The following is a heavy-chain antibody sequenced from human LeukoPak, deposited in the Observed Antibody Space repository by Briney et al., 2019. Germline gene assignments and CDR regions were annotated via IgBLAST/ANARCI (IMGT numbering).Heavy chain of an antibody. D-gene: IGHD4-17*01. CDR1: GFILSSNH. CDR2: IYSSDTT. V-gene: IGHV3-53*01. J-gene: IGHJ4*02. Sequence: GGSLRLSCAASGFILSSNHMSWVRQAPGKGLEWVSIIYSSDTTYYADSVKGRFTISRDNSKNTLYLQMNGLRAEDTAVYYCATDPTTVPSYWGQGTLVTVSS. CDR3: ATDPTTVPSY.